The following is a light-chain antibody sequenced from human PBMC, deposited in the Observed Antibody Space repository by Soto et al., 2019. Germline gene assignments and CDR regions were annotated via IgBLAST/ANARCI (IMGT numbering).Light chain of an antibody. CDR2: KAS. V-gene: IGKV1-5*03. CDR1: QSINSW. CDR3: QQYNSYPYT. Sequence: DIQMTQSPSTLSASVGDRVTITCRASQSINSWLALYQQKPGKAPKLLIYKASSLESGVPSRFSGSGSGTEFTLTIRSLQPDDFATYYCQQYNSYPYTFGQGTKLEIK. J-gene: IGKJ2*01.